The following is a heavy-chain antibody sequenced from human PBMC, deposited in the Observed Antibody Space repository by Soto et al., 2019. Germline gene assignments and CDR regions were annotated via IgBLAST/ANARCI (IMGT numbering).Heavy chain of an antibody. D-gene: IGHD6-13*01. CDR3: ARERPDGSRLDP. V-gene: IGHV4-30-4*01. CDR1: GGSISSGDYY. Sequence: QVQLQESGPGLVKPSQTLSLTCTVSGGSISSGDYYWSWIRQPPGKGLEWIGYIYYSGSTYHNPTPTCRVTISVATSKNQFSLKLSSVTAADPAVYYCARERPDGSRLDPWGQGTLVTVSS. CDR2: IYYSGST. J-gene: IGHJ5*02.